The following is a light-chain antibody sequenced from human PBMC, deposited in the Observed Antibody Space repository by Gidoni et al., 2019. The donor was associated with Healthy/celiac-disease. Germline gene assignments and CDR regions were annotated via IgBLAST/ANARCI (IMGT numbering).Light chain of an antibody. CDR1: QSVSSY. Sequence: EIVLTQSPATLSLSPGDRATLSCSASQSVSSYLAWYQQKPGQAPRLLIYYASNRATGIPARFSGSGSGTDFTLSISSLEPEDFAVYYCQQRSNWITFGQGTRLEIK. V-gene: IGKV3-11*01. CDR3: QQRSNWIT. CDR2: YAS. J-gene: IGKJ5*01.